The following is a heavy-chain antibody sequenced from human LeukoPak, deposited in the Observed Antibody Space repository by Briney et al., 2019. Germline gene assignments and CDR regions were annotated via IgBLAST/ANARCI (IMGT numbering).Heavy chain of an antibody. CDR1: GFTFSSYW. Sequence: PGGSLRLSCAASGFTFSSYWMSWVRQAPGKGLEWVANIKQDGSEKYYVDSVKGRFTISRDNAKNSLYLQMNSLRVEDTAIYYCARDCHRVPGSKSCNSLWGQGTLVTVSS. V-gene: IGHV3-7*01. J-gene: IGHJ4*02. D-gene: IGHD2-2*01. CDR3: ARDCHRVPGSKSCNSL. CDR2: IKQDGSEK.